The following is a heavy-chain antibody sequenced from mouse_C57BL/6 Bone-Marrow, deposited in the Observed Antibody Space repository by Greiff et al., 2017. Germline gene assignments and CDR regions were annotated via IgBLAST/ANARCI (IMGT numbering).Heavy chain of an antibody. J-gene: IGHJ4*01. V-gene: IGHV14-4*01. CDR3: TTDYYGSSYRGYYAMDY. CDR1: GFNIKDDY. D-gene: IGHD1-1*01. Sequence: VQLKESGAELVRPGASVKLSCPASGFNIKDDYMPWVKQRPEQGLEWIGWIDPENGDTEYASKFQGKATITADTASNTAYLQLSSLTSEDTAVYYCTTDYYGSSYRGYYAMDYWGQGTSVTVSS. CDR2: IDPENGDT.